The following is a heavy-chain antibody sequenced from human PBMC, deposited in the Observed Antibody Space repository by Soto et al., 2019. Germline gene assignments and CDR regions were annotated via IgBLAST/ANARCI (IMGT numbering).Heavy chain of an antibody. CDR3: ARGGVAVAGPGDYYYYYMDV. D-gene: IGHD6-19*01. J-gene: IGHJ6*03. Sequence: SETLSLTCTVSGGSISSYYWSWIRQPPGKGLEWIGYIYYSGSTNYNPSLKSRVTISVDTSKNQFSLKLSSVTAADTAVYYCARGGVAVAGPGDYYYYYMDVWGKGTTVTVSS. CDR1: GGSISSYY. V-gene: IGHV4-59*08. CDR2: IYYSGST.